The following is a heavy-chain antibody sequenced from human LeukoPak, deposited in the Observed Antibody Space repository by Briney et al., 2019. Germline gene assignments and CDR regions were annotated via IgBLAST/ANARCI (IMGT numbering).Heavy chain of an antibody. J-gene: IGHJ4*02. CDR2: ISSSSYT. Sequence: GSLRLSCAASGFTFSDYYMSWIRQAPGKGLEWVSYISSSSYTNYADSVKGRFTISRDNAKNSLYLQMNSLRAEDTAVYYCARGGYSGYDFDYWGQGTLVTVYS. CDR3: ARGGYSGYDFDY. V-gene: IGHV3-11*06. D-gene: IGHD5-12*01. CDR1: GFTFSDYY.